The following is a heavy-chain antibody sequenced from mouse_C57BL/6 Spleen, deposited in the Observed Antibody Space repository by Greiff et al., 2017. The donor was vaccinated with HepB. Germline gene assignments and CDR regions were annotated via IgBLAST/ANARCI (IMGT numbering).Heavy chain of an antibody. Sequence: EVKLVESGGDLVKPGGSLKLSCAASGFTFSSYGMSWVRQTPDKRLEWVATISSGGSYTYYPASVKGRFTISRDNAKNTLYLQMSSLKSEDTAMYYCARQRTGTEDYWGQGTTLTVSS. J-gene: IGHJ2*01. D-gene: IGHD4-1*01. CDR1: GFTFSSYG. V-gene: IGHV5-6*01. CDR2: ISSGGSYT. CDR3: ARQRTGTEDY.